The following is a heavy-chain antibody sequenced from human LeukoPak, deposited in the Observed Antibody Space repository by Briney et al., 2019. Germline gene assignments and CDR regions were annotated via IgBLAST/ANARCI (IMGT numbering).Heavy chain of an antibody. Sequence: GASVKVSCKASGYSFTVSYLHWVRQAPGQGLEWMGWINPNSGDTNYAQKFQGRVTMTRDTSISTAYMELSRLRSDDTAVYFCARGSGWYTFVDWGQGTLVTVSS. D-gene: IGHD6-19*01. CDR3: ARGSGWYTFVD. CDR1: GYSFTVSY. CDR2: INPNSGDT. V-gene: IGHV1-2*02. J-gene: IGHJ4*02.